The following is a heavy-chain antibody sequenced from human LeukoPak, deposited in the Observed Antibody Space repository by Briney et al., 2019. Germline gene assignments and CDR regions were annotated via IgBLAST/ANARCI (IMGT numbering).Heavy chain of an antibody. D-gene: IGHD1-26*01. CDR2: IKGAQSAR. V-gene: IGHV3-7*01. J-gene: IGHJ4*02. Sequence: PGGSLRLSCAASGFTFRTDWMAWVRQAPGKGLEWVANIKGAQSARHQADSVKGRFTISRDNAQNSVYLQMSSLRGEDTAVYYGARDVGGSLDYWGQGTLVTVSS. CDR1: GFTFRTDW. CDR3: ARDVGGSLDY.